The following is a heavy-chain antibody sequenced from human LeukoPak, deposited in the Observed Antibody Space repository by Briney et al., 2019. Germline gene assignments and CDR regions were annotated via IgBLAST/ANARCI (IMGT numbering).Heavy chain of an antibody. CDR3: AKDLREWYYDPNGNYFSYGMDV. CDR1: GFTFRKHY. V-gene: IGHV3-11*01. CDR2: IGASGSTR. D-gene: IGHD3-22*01. J-gene: IGHJ6*02. Sequence: PGGSLRLSCAASGFTFRKHYMSWIRQAPGRGPEWVVYIGASGSTRYYRASVNGRFTISRDNAKNSLHLQMNSLRAEDTAVYYRAKDLREWYYDPNGNYFSYGMDVWGQGTTVVVSS.